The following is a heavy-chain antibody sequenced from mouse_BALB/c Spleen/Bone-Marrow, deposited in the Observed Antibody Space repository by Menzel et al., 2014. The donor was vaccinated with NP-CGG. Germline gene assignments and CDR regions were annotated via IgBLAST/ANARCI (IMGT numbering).Heavy chain of an antibody. CDR2: IYPGNSDT. V-gene: IGHV1-5*01. CDR3: TTLARNKFDY. Sequence: VQLQQPGTVLARPGAAVKMSCKASGYTFSNYWMHWVKQRPGQGLEWIGTIYPGNSDTTYNQKFKGKATLTAVTSTSTAYMELSSLTNEVSAVYNSTTLARNKFDYWGQGTTLTVSS. D-gene: IGHD3-1*01. CDR1: GYTFSNYW. J-gene: IGHJ2*01.